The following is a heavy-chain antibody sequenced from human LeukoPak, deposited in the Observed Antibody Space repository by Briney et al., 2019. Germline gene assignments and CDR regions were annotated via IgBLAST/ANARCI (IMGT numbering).Heavy chain of an antibody. J-gene: IGHJ6*02. Sequence: SETLSLTCAVYGGSFSGYYWSWIRQPPGKGLEWIGEINHSGSTNCNPSLKRRVTISVDTSKNQSSLKLSSVTAADTAVYYCARGPPRTAYYYYGMDVWGQGTTVTVSS. CDR2: INHSGST. CDR3: ARGPPRTAYYYYGMDV. V-gene: IGHV4-34*01. CDR1: GGSFSGYY. D-gene: IGHD1/OR15-1a*01.